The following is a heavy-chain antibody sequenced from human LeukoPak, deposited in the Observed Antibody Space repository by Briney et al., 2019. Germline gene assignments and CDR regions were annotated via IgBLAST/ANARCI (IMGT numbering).Heavy chain of an antibody. J-gene: IGHJ4*02. D-gene: IGHD1-26*01. CDR3: ARDSGSFYFDY. CDR1: GGSISSGDYY. V-gene: IGHV4-30-4*08. Sequence: SETLSLTCTVSGGSISSGDYYWSWIRQPPGKGLEWIGYIYYSGSTYYNPSLKRRVTISVDTSKNQFSLKLSSVTAADTAVYYCARDSGSFYFDYWGQGTLVTVSS. CDR2: IYYSGST.